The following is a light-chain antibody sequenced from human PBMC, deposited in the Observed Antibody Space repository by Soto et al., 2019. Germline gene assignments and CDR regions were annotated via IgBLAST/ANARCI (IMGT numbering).Light chain of an antibody. V-gene: IGKV3-11*01. CDR2: DAS. CDR3: QVRDVWPS. Sequence: IVLTQSPATPSLSPGERAALSCRASQSVSTSLAWYQHKPGQAPRLFIYDASKRAPGIPAGFSGSGSGTDFTLTISSLEPEDFAVYYCQVRDVWPSFGQGTKV. CDR1: QSVSTS. J-gene: IGKJ1*01.